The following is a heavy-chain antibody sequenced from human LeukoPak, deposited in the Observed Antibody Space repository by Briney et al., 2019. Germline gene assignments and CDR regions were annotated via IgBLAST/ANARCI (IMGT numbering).Heavy chain of an antibody. CDR2: IHTSGST. V-gene: IGHV4-4*09. D-gene: IGHD6-19*01. CDR1: GDSSSSYY. J-gene: IGHJ4*02. CDR3: SREYSSGWYSSFDY. Sequence: SETLSLTCTVSGDSSSSYYWSWMRQPPGKGLEWIGYIHTSGSTNYNPSLKSRVTISLDTSKSQFSLRLTSVTAADTAVYYCSREYSSGWYSSFDYWGQGTLVSVSS.